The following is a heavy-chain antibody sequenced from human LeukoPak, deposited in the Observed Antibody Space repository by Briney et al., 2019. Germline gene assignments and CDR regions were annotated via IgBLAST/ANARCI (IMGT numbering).Heavy chain of an antibody. Sequence: SETLSLTCTVSGGSISSSSYYWGWIRQPPGKGLEWIGSIYYSGSTYYNPSLKSRVTISVDTSKNQFSLKLSSVTAADTAVYYCARSGSYYNDYWGQGTLVTVSS. CDR2: IYYSGST. V-gene: IGHV4-39*01. CDR1: GGSISSSSYY. J-gene: IGHJ4*02. D-gene: IGHD1-26*01. CDR3: ARSGSYYNDY.